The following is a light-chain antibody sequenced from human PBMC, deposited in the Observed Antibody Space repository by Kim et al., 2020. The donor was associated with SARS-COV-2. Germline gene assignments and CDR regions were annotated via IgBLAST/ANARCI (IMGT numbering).Light chain of an antibody. J-gene: IGLJ3*02. CDR2: RNN. CDR3: IVWDTSLSAWV. CDR1: SNNVGYQG. V-gene: IGLV10-54*01. Sequence: RETDTLTCTGNSNNVGYQGAAWLQQHQGHPPKLLFYRNNNRPSGISERLSASRSGNTASLTIAGLQPEDEAHYYCIVWDTSLSAWVFGGGTQLPS.